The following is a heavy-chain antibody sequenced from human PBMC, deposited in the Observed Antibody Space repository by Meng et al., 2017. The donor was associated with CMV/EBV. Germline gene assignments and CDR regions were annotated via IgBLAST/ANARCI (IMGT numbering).Heavy chain of an antibody. J-gene: IGHJ4*02. Sequence: GESLKISCAASGFTFSSYSMNWVRQAPGKGLEWVSSISSSSSYIYYADSVKGRFTISRDNAKTSLYLQMNSLRAEDTAVYYCARLYTGYFDYWGQGTLVTVSS. CDR2: ISSSSSYI. CDR1: GFTFSSYS. V-gene: IGHV3-21*01. D-gene: IGHD3-10*01. CDR3: ARLYTGYFDY.